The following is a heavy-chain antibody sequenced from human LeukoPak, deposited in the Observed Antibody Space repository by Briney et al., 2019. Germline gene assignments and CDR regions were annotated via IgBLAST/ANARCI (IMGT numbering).Heavy chain of an antibody. CDR1: GFTFSSYA. J-gene: IGHJ4*02. CDR2: ISGSGGST. CDR3: AKDERARTLYYYDSSGYYKY. V-gene: IGHV3-23*01. Sequence: GGSLRLSCAASGFTFSSYAMSRVRQAPGKGLEWVSAISGSGGSTYYADSVKGRFTISRDNSKNTLYLQMNSLRAEDTAVYYCAKDERARTLYYYDSSGYYKYWGQGTLVTVSS. D-gene: IGHD3-22*01.